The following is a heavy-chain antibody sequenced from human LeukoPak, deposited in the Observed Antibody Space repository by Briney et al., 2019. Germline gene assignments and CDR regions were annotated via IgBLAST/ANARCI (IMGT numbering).Heavy chain of an antibody. J-gene: IGHJ4*02. V-gene: IGHV5-51*01. CDR1: GYSFTSYW. D-gene: IGHD1-26*01. CDR2: IYPGDSDT. CDR3: ARLYSGSYFPPPSFDY. Sequence: GESLKISCKGSGYSFTSYWIGWVRQMPGKGLEWMGIIYPGDSDTRYSPSFQGQVTISADKSISTAYLQWSSLKASDTAMYYCARLYSGSYFPPPSFDYWGQGTLVTVSS.